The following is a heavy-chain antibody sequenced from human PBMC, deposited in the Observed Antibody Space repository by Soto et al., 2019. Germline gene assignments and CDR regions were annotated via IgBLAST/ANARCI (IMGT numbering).Heavy chain of an antibody. CDR1: GYTFTAYY. J-gene: IGHJ4*02. V-gene: IGHV1-2*06. Sequence: ASVKVSCKTSGYTFTAYYMYWVRQAPGQGLEWVGRINPKSGDTNYAQRFQGRVTMTRDTSINTAYLELSSLRSDDTAFYYCATFTQAPNGMDFWGQGTLVTVSS. CDR3: ATFTQAPNGMDF. D-gene: IGHD2-8*01. CDR2: INPKSGDT.